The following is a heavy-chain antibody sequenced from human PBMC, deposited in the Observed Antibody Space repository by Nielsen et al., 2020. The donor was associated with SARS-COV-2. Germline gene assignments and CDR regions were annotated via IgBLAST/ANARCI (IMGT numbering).Heavy chain of an antibody. CDR3: ARRGDYDILTGYHFDY. V-gene: IGHV1-8*02. Sequence: ASVKVSCKASGYTFTSYAMHWVRQAPGQRLEWMGWMNPNSGNTGYAQKFQGRVTMTRNTSISTAYMELSSLRSEDTAVYYCARRGDYDILTGYHFDYWGQGTLVTVSS. J-gene: IGHJ4*02. CDR2: MNPNSGNT. D-gene: IGHD3-9*01. CDR1: GYTFTSYA.